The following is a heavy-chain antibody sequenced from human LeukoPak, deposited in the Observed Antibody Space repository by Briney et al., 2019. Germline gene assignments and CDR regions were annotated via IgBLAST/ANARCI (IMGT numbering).Heavy chain of an antibody. CDR2: ITRSGGTK. V-gene: IGHV3-48*01. D-gene: IGHD2-15*01. CDR1: GFIFTDYS. CDR3: ATNKGWAFDI. Sequence: GGSLRLSCAASGFIFTDYSVNWVRRAPGKGLEWISYITRSGGTKNYADSVKGRFTISRDNAKNSLYLQMNSLRAEDTAIYYCATNKGWAFDIWGQGTVVTVSS. J-gene: IGHJ3*02.